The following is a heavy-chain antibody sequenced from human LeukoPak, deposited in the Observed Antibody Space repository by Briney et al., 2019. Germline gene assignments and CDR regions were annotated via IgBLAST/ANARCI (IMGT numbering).Heavy chain of an antibody. CDR3: ARVAVGTDPFFGVVTDTLNWFDP. Sequence: PSETLSLTCTVSGYSISSGYYWGWIRQPPGKGLECIGTMYHSGSTNYNPSLKSRVTISVDTSKNQFSLKLSSVTAADTAVYYCARVAVGTDPFFGVVTDTLNWFDPWGQGTLVTVSS. V-gene: IGHV4-38-2*02. D-gene: IGHD3-3*01. CDR2: MYHSGST. CDR1: GYSISSGYY. J-gene: IGHJ5*02.